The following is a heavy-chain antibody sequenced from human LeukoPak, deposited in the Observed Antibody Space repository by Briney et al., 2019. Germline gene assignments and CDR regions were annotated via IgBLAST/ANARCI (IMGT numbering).Heavy chain of an antibody. CDR3: ARDHPYGSGSYDFDH. CDR1: GFTFSSYA. CDR2: ISSSSTYI. D-gene: IGHD3-10*01. J-gene: IGHJ4*02. Sequence: PGGSLRLSCAASGFTFSSYAMNWVRQAPGKGLEWVSSISSSSTYIYYADSVKGRFTISRDNAKNSLYLQMNSLRAEDTAVYYCARDHPYGSGSYDFDHWGQGTLVTVSS. V-gene: IGHV3-21*01.